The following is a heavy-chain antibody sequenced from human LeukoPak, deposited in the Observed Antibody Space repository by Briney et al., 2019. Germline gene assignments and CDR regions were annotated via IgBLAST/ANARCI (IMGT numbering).Heavy chain of an antibody. Sequence: SETLSLTCTVSGGSLIISNYYWGWIRQSPGKGLECIGKISYSGNTYYNPSLRSRVHMSVDTSKNQFSLRLRSVTAADTAVYYCAKAGPTGGDYYYYYYYMDVWGKGTTVTVSS. J-gene: IGHJ6*03. D-gene: IGHD2-21*02. CDR3: AKAGPTGGDYYYYYYYMDV. CDR1: GGSLIISNYY. CDR2: ISYSGNT. V-gene: IGHV4-39*01.